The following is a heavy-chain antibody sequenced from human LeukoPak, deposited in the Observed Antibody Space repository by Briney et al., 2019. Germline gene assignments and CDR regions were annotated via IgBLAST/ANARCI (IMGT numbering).Heavy chain of an antibody. CDR2: ISSSGSTI. J-gene: IGHJ4*02. D-gene: IGHD2-15*01. CDR1: GFTFSSYE. CDR3: AASSRGGHNNDY. Sequence: GGSLRLSCAASGFTFSSYEMNWVRQAPGKGLEWVSYISSSGSTIYYADSVKGRFTISRDNAKNSLYLQMNSLRAEDTAVYYCAASSRGGHNNDYWGQGTLVTVSS. V-gene: IGHV3-48*03.